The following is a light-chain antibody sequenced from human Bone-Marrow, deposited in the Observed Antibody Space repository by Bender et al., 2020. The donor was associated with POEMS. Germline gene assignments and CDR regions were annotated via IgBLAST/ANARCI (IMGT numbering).Light chain of an antibody. V-gene: IGLV2-23*03. Sequence: QSALTQPASVSGSPGQSITISCTGTSSDVGNYNLVSWYQHHPGKAPKLMIYEGNKRPSGVSNRFSGSKSGNTASLTISGLQAEDEADYFCCSYSDSSTFVFGGGTKLTVL. CDR2: EGN. CDR1: SSDVGNYNL. CDR3: CSYSDSSTFV. J-gene: IGLJ3*02.